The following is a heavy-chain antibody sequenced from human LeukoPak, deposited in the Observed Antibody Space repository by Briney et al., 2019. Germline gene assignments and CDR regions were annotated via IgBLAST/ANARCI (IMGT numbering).Heavy chain of an antibody. CDR3: ARGGSSWYRGSFQH. J-gene: IGHJ1*01. CDR2: INPSGGST. D-gene: IGHD6-13*01. V-gene: IGHV1-46*01. Sequence: ASVKVSCQASGYTFTSYDMHWVRQAPGQGLEWMGIINPSGGSTSYAQIFQGRVTMTRDTSTSTVYMGLSSLRSEDTAVYYCARGGSSWYRGSFQHWGQGTLVTVSS. CDR1: GYTFTSYD.